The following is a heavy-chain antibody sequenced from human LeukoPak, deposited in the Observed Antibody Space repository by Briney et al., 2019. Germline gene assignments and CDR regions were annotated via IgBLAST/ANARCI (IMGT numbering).Heavy chain of an antibody. V-gene: IGHV4-59*01. CDR2: IFHSGST. CDR3: ARGALKWELPPIRARKSYYFDY. D-gene: IGHD1-26*01. Sequence: SETLSLTCTVSGGSISSYYWSWIRQPPGKGLEWIGYIFHSGSTNYNPSLKSRVTISVDTSKNQFSLKLNSVTAADTAVYYCARGALKWELPPIRARKSYYFDYWGQGTLVTVSS. J-gene: IGHJ4*02. CDR1: GGSISSYY.